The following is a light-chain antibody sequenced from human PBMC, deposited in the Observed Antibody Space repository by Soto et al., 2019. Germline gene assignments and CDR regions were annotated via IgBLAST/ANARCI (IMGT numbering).Light chain of an antibody. Sequence: IVMTQSPATLSVSPGERATLSCRASQGVXSSLVWYQPKPGQAPRILSXGQSTRATGIPARFIGSGSGKEFTLTISSLQSEDFAVYYCQQYNNWPASTFGQGTRLEIK. V-gene: IGKV3D-15*01. J-gene: IGKJ5*01. CDR1: QGVXSS. CDR3: QQYNNWPAST. CDR2: GQS.